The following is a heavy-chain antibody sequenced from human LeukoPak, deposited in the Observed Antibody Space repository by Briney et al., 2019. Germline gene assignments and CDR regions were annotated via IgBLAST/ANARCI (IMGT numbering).Heavy chain of an antibody. Sequence: GASVKVSCKASGYTFTSYGISWVRQATGQGLEWMGWMNPNSGNTGYAQKFQGRVTMTRNTSISTAYMELSSLRSEDTAVYYCARSYMIVRDGSVGYWGQGTLVTVSS. CDR2: MNPNSGNT. CDR3: ARSYMIVRDGSVGY. D-gene: IGHD3-22*01. J-gene: IGHJ4*02. CDR1: GYTFTSYG. V-gene: IGHV1-8*02.